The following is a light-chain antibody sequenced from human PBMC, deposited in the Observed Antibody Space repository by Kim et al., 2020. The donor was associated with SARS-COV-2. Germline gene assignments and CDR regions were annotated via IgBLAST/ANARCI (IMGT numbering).Light chain of an antibody. CDR2: ETS. J-gene: IGLJ3*02. V-gene: IGLV7-46*01. CDR1: TGAVTSGHY. CDR3: LLSYSGARV. Sequence: QAVVTQEPSLTVSPGGTVTLTCGSSTGAVTSGHYPYWFQQKPGQAPRTLIYETSNKHSWIPARFSGSLLGGKAALTLSGAQPEDEAEYYCLLSYSGARVSGGAIILTVL.